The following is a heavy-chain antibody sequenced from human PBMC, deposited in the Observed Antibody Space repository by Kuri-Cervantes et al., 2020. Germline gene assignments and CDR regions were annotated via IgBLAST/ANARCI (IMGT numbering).Heavy chain of an antibody. CDR1: GYSFTSHW. CDR2: IYPGDSDT. Sequence: GESLKIYCKGSGYSFTSHWIGWVRQMPGKGLEWMGIIYPGDSDTRYSTSFQGQVTISADKSISTAYLQWSSLKASDTAMYYCARQGCSSTSCYAFDYWGQGTLVTVSS. V-gene: IGHV5-51*01. J-gene: IGHJ4*02. D-gene: IGHD2-2*01. CDR3: ARQGCSSTSCYAFDY.